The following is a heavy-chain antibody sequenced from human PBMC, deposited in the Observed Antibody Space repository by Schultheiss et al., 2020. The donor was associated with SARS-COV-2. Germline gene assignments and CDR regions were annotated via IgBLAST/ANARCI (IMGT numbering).Heavy chain of an antibody. J-gene: IGHJ4*02. CDR3: AIVPFWSGYSHVDY. CDR2: INHSGST. V-gene: IGHV4-39*07. CDR1: GGSISSGGYY. Sequence: SETLSLTCTVSGGSISSGGYYWRWIRQPPGKGLEWIGEINHSGSTNYNPSLKSRVTISVDTSKNQFSLKLSSVTAADTAVYYCAIVPFWSGYSHVDYWGQGSLVTVAS. D-gene: IGHD3-3*01.